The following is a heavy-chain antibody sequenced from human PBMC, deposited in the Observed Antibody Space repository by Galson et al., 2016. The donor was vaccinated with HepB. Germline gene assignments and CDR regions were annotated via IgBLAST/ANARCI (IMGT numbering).Heavy chain of an antibody. D-gene: IGHD2-21*02. Sequence: SLRLSCAASGFPFNRYSMNWVRQAPGKGLEWVSYISRSGSTIYYADSVKGRFIISRDNAKNSLYLQMSSLRAENTAVYYCATGPGHIEVLTANEEYFQYWGQGTRVTVSS. V-gene: IGHV3-48*01. CDR2: ISRSGSTI. J-gene: IGHJ1*01. CDR1: GFPFNRYS. CDR3: ATGPGHIEVLTANEEYFQY.